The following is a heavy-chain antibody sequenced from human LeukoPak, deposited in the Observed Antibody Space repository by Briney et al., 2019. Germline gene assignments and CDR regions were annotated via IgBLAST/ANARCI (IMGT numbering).Heavy chain of an antibody. Sequence: PSETLSLTCVVYGGSFSGYYWSWIRQPPGKGLEWIGEINHSGSTNYNPSLKSRVTISVDTSKNQFSLRLNSVTAADTAVYYCAYSSGYQQHSGQGTLDTVSS. V-gene: IGHV4-34*01. D-gene: IGHD3-22*01. J-gene: IGHJ1*01. CDR1: GGSFSGYY. CDR3: AYSSGYQQH. CDR2: INHSGST.